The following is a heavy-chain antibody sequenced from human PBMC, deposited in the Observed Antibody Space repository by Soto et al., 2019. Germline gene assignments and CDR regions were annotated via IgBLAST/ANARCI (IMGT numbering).Heavy chain of an antibody. Sequence: EVQLVESGGGLVQPGGSLRLSCAASGFTFRSYWISWVRQAPGKGLEWVANIKDDGSDKYYVDSVKGRFTISRHNAKNSLYLQMNSLRVEDTAVYYCARSSPLGPPGYWGQGTLVTVSA. V-gene: IGHV3-7*01. CDR1: GFTFRSYW. J-gene: IGHJ4*02. CDR3: ARSSPLGPPGY. CDR2: IKDDGSDK.